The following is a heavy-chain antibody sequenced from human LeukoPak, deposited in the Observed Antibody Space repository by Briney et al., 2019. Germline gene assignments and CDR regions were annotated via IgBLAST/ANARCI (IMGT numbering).Heavy chain of an antibody. J-gene: IGHJ4*02. D-gene: IGHD4-23*01. CDR3: ARSRLRYSGTEFDY. V-gene: IGHV3-30*14. Sequence: GGSLRLSCAASGFTFSNYAMHWVRQAPGKGLEWVAVISYDGSNKYYADSVKGRFTISRDNSKNTLYLQMNSLRAEDTAVYYCARSRLRYSGTEFDYWGQGTLVTVSS. CDR2: ISYDGSNK. CDR1: GFTFSNYA.